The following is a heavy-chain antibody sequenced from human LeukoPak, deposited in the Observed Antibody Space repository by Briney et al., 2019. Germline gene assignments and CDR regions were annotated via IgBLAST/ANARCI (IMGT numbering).Heavy chain of an antibody. CDR3: ARGYYDSSGYSPVDP. CDR1: GGSISSGGYS. Sequence: SQTLSLTCAVSGGSISSGGYSWSWIRQPPGKGLEWSGYIYHSGSTYYNPSLKSRVTISVDRSKNQFSLKLSSVTAADTAVYYCARGYYDSSGYSPVDPWGQGTLVTVSS. CDR2: IYHSGST. D-gene: IGHD3-22*01. V-gene: IGHV4-30-2*01. J-gene: IGHJ5*02.